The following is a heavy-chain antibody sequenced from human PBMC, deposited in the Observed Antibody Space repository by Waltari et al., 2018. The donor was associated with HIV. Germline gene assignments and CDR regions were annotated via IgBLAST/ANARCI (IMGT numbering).Heavy chain of an antibody. CDR3: AKDNRDPLGTLWY. Sequence: EVQLLESGGGLVQPGGSLRLSCAASGFTFSSYALSWVRQAPGEGLEWVSFISGSGGSTYYADSVKVRFTSARDNSKNTLYLQMNSLRAEDTAVYYCAKDNRDPLGTLWYWGQGTLVTVSS. V-gene: IGHV3-23*01. CDR1: GFTFSSYA. J-gene: IGHJ4*02. D-gene: IGHD2-21*01. CDR2: ISGSGGST.